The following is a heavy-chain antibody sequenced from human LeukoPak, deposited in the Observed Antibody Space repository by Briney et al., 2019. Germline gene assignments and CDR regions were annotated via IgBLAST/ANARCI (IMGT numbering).Heavy chain of an antibody. CDR1: GGTFSSYA. V-gene: IGHV1-69*04. D-gene: IGHD6-13*01. J-gene: IGHJ4*02. Sequence: GASVKVSCKASGGTFSSYAICWVRQAPGQGLEWMGRIIPILGIANYAQKFQGRVTITADKSTSTAYMELSSLRSEDTAVYYCARGGVAAAGDFDYWGQGTLVTVSS. CDR2: IIPILGIA. CDR3: ARGGVAAAGDFDY.